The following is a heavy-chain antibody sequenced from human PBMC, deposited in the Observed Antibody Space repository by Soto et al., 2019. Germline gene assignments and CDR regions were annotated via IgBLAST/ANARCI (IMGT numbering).Heavy chain of an antibody. V-gene: IGHV3-9*02. CDR3: AKDMKWGGMTTIHYFDS. J-gene: IGHJ4*02. CDR1: GFTADDYA. CDR2: ISSNSDTI. D-gene: IGHD4-17*01. Sequence: PGGSLRLFCVASGFTADDYAMHWVRQAPGKGLEWVSGISSNSDTIDYADSVKGRFTISRDNAKNSLFLQMNSLRPEDTALYYCAKDMKWGGMTTIHYFDSWGQGT.